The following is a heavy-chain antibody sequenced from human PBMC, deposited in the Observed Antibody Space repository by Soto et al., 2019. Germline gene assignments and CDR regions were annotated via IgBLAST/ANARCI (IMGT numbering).Heavy chain of an antibody. CDR2: IYYLGST. Sequence: LSLTCSVSGGPMSEYFWSWIRQSPGKGLEWIGYIYYLGSTDYNPSLKSRVTISVDTSKRQFSLRLTSVTAANTAVDYCARDGYDGSGSPYPDYWGQGTQVTVSS. D-gene: IGHD3-10*01. J-gene: IGHJ4*02. CDR3: ARDGYDGSGSPYPDY. CDR1: GGPMSEYF. V-gene: IGHV4-59*01.